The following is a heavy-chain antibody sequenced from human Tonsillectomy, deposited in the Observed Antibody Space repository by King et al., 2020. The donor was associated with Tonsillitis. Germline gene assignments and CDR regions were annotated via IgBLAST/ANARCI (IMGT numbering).Heavy chain of an antibody. D-gene: IGHD3-22*01. Sequence: VQLVESGGGVVQPGRSLRLSCAASGFTFSSYGMHWVRQAPGKGLEWVAVISYDGSNKYYADSVKGRFTISRDNSKNTLYLQMNSLRAEDTAMYYCAKDFFQLVVILGGDYYYGMDVWGQGTTVTVSS. CDR2: ISYDGSNK. CDR3: AKDFFQLVVILGGDYYYGMDV. V-gene: IGHV3-30*18. J-gene: IGHJ6*02. CDR1: GFTFSSYG.